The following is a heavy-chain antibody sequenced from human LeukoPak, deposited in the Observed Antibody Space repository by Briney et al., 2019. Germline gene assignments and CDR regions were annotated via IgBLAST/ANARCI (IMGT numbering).Heavy chain of an antibody. Sequence: SETLSLTRTVSGGSVSSGSYYWSWIRQPPGKGLEWIGYIYYSGSTNYNPSLKSRVTISVDTSKNQFSLRLSSVTAADTAVYYCARGPTSITIIQSWFDPWDQGTLVTVSS. CDR1: GGSVSSGSYY. V-gene: IGHV4-61*01. D-gene: IGHD3-3*01. CDR3: ARGPTSITIIQSWFDP. J-gene: IGHJ5*02. CDR2: IYYSGST.